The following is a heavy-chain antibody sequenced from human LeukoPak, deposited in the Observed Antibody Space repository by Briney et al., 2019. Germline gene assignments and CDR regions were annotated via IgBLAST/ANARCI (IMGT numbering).Heavy chain of an antibody. D-gene: IGHD5-18*01. CDR1: GFTFSTYN. CDR3: AKDRLAYSYAQPFDY. CDR2: ITSDSRYI. Sequence: GGSLRLSCAASGFTFSTYNMNWVRQAPGKGLEWVSSITSDSRYIYYADSVKGRFTISRDNSKNTLYLQINSLRAEDTAVYYCAKDRLAYSYAQPFDYWGQGTLVTVSS. J-gene: IGHJ4*02. V-gene: IGHV3-21*04.